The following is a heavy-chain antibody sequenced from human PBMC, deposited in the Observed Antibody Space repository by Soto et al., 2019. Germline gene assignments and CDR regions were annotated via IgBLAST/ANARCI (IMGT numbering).Heavy chain of an antibody. CDR3: TRRIQLWS. Sequence: QVQLVQSGAEVKKPGSSVKVSCKASGGTFSNYALTWVRQAPGQGLEWMGGIIPLSGTPNYAQKFQGRVTITADKSTTTVYMELSGLRSEDTAVYYCTRRIQLWSWGQGTLVTVSS. D-gene: IGHD5-18*01. J-gene: IGHJ5*02. CDR1: GGTFSNYA. CDR2: IIPLSGTP. V-gene: IGHV1-69*06.